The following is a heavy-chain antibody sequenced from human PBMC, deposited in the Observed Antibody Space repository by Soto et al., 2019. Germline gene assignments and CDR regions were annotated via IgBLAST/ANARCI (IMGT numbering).Heavy chain of an antibody. CDR2: VYHTGRT. J-gene: IGHJ5*02. CDR3: ARVTMVRGVIFWFDP. D-gene: IGHD3-10*01. CDR1: GGSFKSGSYS. V-gene: IGHV4-61*01. Sequence: PSETLSLTCTVSGGSFKSGSYSWSWIRQPPGKGLEWIGYVYHTGRTSYNPSLKSRVSISMDTSKNQFSLNLDSVTAADTAVYYCARVTMVRGVIFWFDPWGQGTLVTVSS.